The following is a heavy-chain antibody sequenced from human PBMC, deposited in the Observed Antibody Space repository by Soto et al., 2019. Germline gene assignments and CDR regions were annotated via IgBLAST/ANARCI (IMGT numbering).Heavy chain of an antibody. CDR1: GYTFTSYD. V-gene: IGHV1-69*13. Sequence: SVKVSCKASGYTFTSYDINWVRQAPGQGLEWMGGIIPIFGTANYAQKFQGRVTITADDSTSTAYMELSSLRSEDTAVYYCARDMDYGGNFYFDYWGQGTLVTVSS. J-gene: IGHJ4*02. CDR3: ARDMDYGGNFYFDY. D-gene: IGHD4-17*01. CDR2: IIPIFGTA.